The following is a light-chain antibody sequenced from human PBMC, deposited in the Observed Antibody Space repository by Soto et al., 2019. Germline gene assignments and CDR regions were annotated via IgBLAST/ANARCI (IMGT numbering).Light chain of an antibody. CDR2: AAS. J-gene: IGKJ5*01. CDR1: QSISSS. Sequence: DIQMTQSPSSVSASVGDRVTITCRASQSISSSLAWYQQKPGTVPKLLIYAASSLQSGVPSRFSGSGAGTEFTLSIASLQPEDFGTYYCQQGDSFPLPFGQGTRLEIK. V-gene: IGKV1-12*01. CDR3: QQGDSFPLP.